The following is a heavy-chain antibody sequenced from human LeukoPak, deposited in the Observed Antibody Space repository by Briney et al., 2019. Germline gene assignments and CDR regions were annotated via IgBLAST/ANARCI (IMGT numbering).Heavy chain of an antibody. CDR1: GYTLTELS. J-gene: IGHJ6*03. V-gene: IGHV1-24*01. D-gene: IGHD6-13*01. CDR2: CDPEDGET. CDR3: ATAPAEAAAGRVVDYSYYMVV. Sequence: GASVKVSCKVSGYTLTELSMHWVRQAPGKGLEWMGGCDPEDGETIYTQKFQGRVTMTEDTSTDTAYMELSSLRSEDTAVYYCATAPAEAAAGRVVDYSYYMVVWGKGTTVTVSS.